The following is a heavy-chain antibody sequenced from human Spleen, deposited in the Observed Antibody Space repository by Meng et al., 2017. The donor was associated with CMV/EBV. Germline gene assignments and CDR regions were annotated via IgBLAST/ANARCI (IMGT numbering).Heavy chain of an antibody. D-gene: IGHD5-12*01. CDR3: VRLSSSDYYYGMDV. Sequence: ASVKVSCKASGYIFTDYYMHWVRQAPGKGLEWVGLVDPEDDERISAEHFQGRVTITADTSTDTVYMELSSLRSEDTALYYCVRLSSSDYYYGMDVWGQGTTVTVSS. V-gene: IGHV1-69-2*01. CDR1: GYIFTDYY. CDR2: VDPEDDER. J-gene: IGHJ6*02.